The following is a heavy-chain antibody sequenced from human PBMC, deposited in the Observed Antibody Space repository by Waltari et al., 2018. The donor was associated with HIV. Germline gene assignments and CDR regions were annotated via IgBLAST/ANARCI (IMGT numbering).Heavy chain of an antibody. D-gene: IGHD2-2*01. CDR3: ARLGYCSSTSCYYYYYYGMDV. CDR2: MNPNSGNT. Sequence: QVQLVQSGAEVKKPGASVKVSCKASGYTFTSYDIKWVRQATGQGLEWMGWMNPNSGNTGYAQKFQGRVTMTRNTSISTAYMELSSLRSEDTAVYYCARLGYCSSTSCYYYYYYGMDVWGQGTTVTVSS. CDR1: GYTFTSYD. J-gene: IGHJ6*02. V-gene: IGHV1-8*01.